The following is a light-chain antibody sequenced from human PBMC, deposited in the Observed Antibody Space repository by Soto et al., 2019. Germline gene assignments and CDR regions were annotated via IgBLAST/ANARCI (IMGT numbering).Light chain of an antibody. Sequence: EVVMTQSPLSLPVTLGQPASISCRSSQSLVYSDGNTYLNWFQQRPGQSPRRLIYKVSNRDSGVPDRFSGSGSGTDLTLKISRVEAEAVGVYYCMQGKHWHPLFGPGTKVDIK. CDR2: KVS. CDR3: MQGKHWHPL. J-gene: IGKJ3*01. V-gene: IGKV2-30*01. CDR1: QSLVYSDGNTY.